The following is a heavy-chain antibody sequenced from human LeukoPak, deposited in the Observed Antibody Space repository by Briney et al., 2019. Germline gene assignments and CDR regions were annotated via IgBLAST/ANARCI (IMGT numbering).Heavy chain of an antibody. D-gene: IGHD5-24*01. CDR2: IYYSGST. Sequence: LETLSLTCTVSGGSISSYYWSWIRQPPGKGLEWIGYIYYSGSTNYNSSLKSRVTISVDTSKNQFSLKLSSVTAADTAVYYCATTIIRIESSPYYFDYWGQGTLVPVSS. V-gene: IGHV4-59*01. CDR3: ATTIIRIESSPYYFDY. CDR1: GGSISSYY. J-gene: IGHJ4*02.